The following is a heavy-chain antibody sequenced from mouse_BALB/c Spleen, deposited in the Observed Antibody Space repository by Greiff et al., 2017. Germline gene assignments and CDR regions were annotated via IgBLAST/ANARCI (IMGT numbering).Heavy chain of an antibody. D-gene: IGHD2-4*01. CDR3: ARRYDYPSYYFDY. CDR1: GFTFSSYT. V-gene: IGHV5-9*03. CDR2: ISSGGGNT. J-gene: IGHJ2*01. Sequence: DVKLVESGGGLVKPGGSLKLSCAASGFTFSSYTMSWVRQTPEKRLEWVATISSGGGNTYYPDSVKGRFTISRDNAKNNLYLQMSSLRSEDTALYYYARRYDYPSYYFDYWGQGTTLTVSS.